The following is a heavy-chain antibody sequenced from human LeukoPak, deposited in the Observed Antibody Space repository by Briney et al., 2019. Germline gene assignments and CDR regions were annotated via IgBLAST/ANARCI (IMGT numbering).Heavy chain of an antibody. CDR3: AIPPYDYGGNSRRSSGY. CDR1: GYSFTSYW. Sequence: GESLKISCKGSGYSFTSYWIGWVRQMPGKGLEWMGIIYPGDSDTRYSPSFQGQVTISADKSISTAYLQWSSLKASDTAMYYCAIPPYDYGGNSRRSSGYWGQGTLVTVSS. J-gene: IGHJ4*02. V-gene: IGHV5-51*01. CDR2: IYPGDSDT. D-gene: IGHD4-23*01.